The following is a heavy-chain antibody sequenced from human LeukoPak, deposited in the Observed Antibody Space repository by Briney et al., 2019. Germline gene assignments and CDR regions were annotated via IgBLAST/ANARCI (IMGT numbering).Heavy chain of an antibody. CDR2: ISSNGDNT. CDR3: VRGAGY. V-gene: IGHV3-64D*06. D-gene: IGHD3-10*01. CDR1: GFTSSTYV. Sequence: GGSLRLSCSVSGFTSSTYVMHWVRQAPGKGLEYVSAISSNGDNTYYADSVKGRFTISRDNSKNTLYLQMSSLRADGPAVYYCVRGAGYWGQGTLVTVSS. J-gene: IGHJ4*02.